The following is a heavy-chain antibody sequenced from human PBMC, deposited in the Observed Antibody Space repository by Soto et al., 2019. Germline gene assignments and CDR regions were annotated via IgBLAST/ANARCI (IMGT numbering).Heavy chain of an antibody. CDR2: ISGSGDTT. Sequence: PGGSLRLSWAASGFPFSTYAMSWVRQAPGRGLEWVSLISGSGDTTYYAASVKGRFTISRDNAKNTLYLQMNSLRAEDTAAYYCAKDMLQWLVVGHDAFDLWGQGTMVTVSS. CDR1: GFPFSTYA. J-gene: IGHJ3*01. V-gene: IGHV3-23*01. D-gene: IGHD6-19*01. CDR3: AKDMLQWLVVGHDAFDL.